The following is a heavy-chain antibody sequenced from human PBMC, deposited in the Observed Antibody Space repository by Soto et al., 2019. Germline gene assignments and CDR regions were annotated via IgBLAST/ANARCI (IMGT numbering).Heavy chain of an antibody. CDR3: AREGPGDYYDSSGYLEV. D-gene: IGHD3-22*01. V-gene: IGHV1-46*01. CDR1: GYSFTSYY. J-gene: IGHJ3*01. Sequence: GASVKVSCKASGYSFTSYYMRWVRQAPGQGLEWMGIINPSGGSTSYAQKFQGRVTMTRDTSTSTVYMELSSLRSEDTAVYYCAREGPGDYYDSSGYLEVWGQGKMVTVS. CDR2: INPSGGST.